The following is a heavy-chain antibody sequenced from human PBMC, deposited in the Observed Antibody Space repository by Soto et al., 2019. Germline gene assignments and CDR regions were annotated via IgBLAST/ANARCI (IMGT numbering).Heavy chain of an antibody. Sequence: QVQLVESGGGVVQPGRSLRLSCAASGFTFSSYAMHWVRQAPGKGLEWVAVISYDGSNKYYADSVKGRFTISRDNSKNTLYLQMSSLSAEATAVYYCAKVDYCSGSYLFDYWGQGTLVTVSS. CDR3: AKVDYCSGSYLFDY. CDR1: GFTFSSYA. J-gene: IGHJ4*02. CDR2: ISYDGSNK. V-gene: IGHV3-30*18. D-gene: IGHD3-10*01.